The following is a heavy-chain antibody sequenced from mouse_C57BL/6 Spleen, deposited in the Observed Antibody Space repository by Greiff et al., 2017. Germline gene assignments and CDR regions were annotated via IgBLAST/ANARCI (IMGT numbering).Heavy chain of an antibody. D-gene: IGHD1-1*01. J-gene: IGHJ4*01. CDR1: GFTFSDYY. CDR3: AREDGSSYGAMDY. V-gene: IGHV5-16*01. Sequence: EVQLVESEGGLVQPGSSMKLSCTASGFTFSDYYMAWVRQVPEKGLEWVANINYDGISTYYLDSLKSRFIISRDNAKNILYLQMSSLKSEDTATYYCAREDGSSYGAMDYWGQGTSVTVSS. CDR2: INYDGIST.